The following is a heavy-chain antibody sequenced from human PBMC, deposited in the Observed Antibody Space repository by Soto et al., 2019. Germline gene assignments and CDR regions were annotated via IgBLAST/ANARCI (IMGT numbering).Heavy chain of an antibody. V-gene: IGHV1-24*01. Sequence: ASGKVSCKVSGYTLTELSMHWVRQAPGKGLEWMGGFDPEDGETIYAQKFQGRVTMTEDTSTDTAYMELSSLRSEDTAVYYCATSYDSSAESLFAPWGQGTLVPVSS. CDR2: FDPEDGET. J-gene: IGHJ5*02. CDR3: ATSYDSSAESLFAP. CDR1: GYTLTELS. D-gene: IGHD3-22*01.